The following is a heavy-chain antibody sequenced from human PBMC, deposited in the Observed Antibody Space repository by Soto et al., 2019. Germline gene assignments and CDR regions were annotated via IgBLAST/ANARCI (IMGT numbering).Heavy chain of an antibody. J-gene: IGHJ6*02. CDR1: GFAFSSYS. D-gene: IGHD3-9*01. Sequence: PGGSLRLSCAASGFAFSSYSMNWVRQAPGKGLEWVSYITSTSGTISYADSVKGRFTISRDNAKNSLYLQMTSLRGEDTAVYYCARDLGVTIFGNYYYYGMDVWGQGTTVTVSS. V-gene: IGHV3-48*01. CDR2: ITSTSGTI. CDR3: ARDLGVTIFGNYYYYGMDV.